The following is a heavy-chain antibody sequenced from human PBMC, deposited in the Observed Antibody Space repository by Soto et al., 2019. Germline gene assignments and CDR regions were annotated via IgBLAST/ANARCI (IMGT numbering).Heavy chain of an antibody. CDR3: ATMGSPATGLYYFDN. V-gene: IGHV4-30-4*01. D-gene: IGHD1-26*01. CDR1: GGSVSSGNYY. J-gene: IGHJ4*02. Sequence: QVQLQESGPGLVKPSQTLSLTCTVSGGSVSSGNYYWIWIRQPPGKGLEWIGFMSYSGSTSYNASLKSRVTISVDPSKSQFSLNLSFVTAADTAVYYCATMGSPATGLYYFDNWGQGTLVTVSS. CDR2: MSYSGST.